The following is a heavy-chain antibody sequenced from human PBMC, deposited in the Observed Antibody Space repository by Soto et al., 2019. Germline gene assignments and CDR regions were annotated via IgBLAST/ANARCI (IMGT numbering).Heavy chain of an antibody. Sequence: QVQLVQSGAEVKKPGASVKVSCKASGYTFTNYYMHWVRQAPGQGLEWMGIINPSGGSTSYPQKFQGRVTXXRXTXTSTVYMELSSLRSEDTAVYYCARVDGTMVRGVIDYWGQGTLVTVSS. CDR3: ARVDGTMVRGVIDY. D-gene: IGHD3-10*01. V-gene: IGHV1-46*01. J-gene: IGHJ4*02. CDR2: INPSGGST. CDR1: GYTFTNYY.